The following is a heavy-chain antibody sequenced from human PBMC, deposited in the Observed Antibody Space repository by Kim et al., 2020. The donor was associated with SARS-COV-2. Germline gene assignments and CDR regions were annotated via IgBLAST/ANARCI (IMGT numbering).Heavy chain of an antibody. CDR3: ARAGDGYNHKPFDY. D-gene: IGHD5-12*01. CDR1: GFTFSSYS. V-gene: IGHV3-48*02. CDR2: ISSSSSTI. Sequence: GGSLRLSCAASGFTFSSYSMNWVRQAPGKGLEWVSYISSSSSTIYYADSVKGRFTISRDNAKNSLYLQMNSLRDEDTAVYYCARAGDGYNHKPFDYWGQGTLVTVSS. J-gene: IGHJ4*02.